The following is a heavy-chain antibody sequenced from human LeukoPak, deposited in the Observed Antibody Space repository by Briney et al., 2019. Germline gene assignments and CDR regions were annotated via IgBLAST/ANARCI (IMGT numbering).Heavy chain of an antibody. J-gene: IGHJ4*02. CDR3: ARDRDLITMIGSPQDY. CDR1: GFTVSSTY. CDR2: IHSGGST. Sequence: GGSLRLSCAASGFTVSSTYMNWVRQAPGKGLEWVSVIHSGGSTYYADSVKGRFTISRDNSKNTLYLQMNSLRAEDTAVYYCARDRDLITMIGSPQDYWGQGTLVTVSS. D-gene: IGHD3-22*01. V-gene: IGHV3-66*01.